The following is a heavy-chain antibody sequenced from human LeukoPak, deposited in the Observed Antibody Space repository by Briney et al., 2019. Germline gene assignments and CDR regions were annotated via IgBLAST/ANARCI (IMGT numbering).Heavy chain of an antibody. CDR3: ARSAAYCGGDCYYHYYYYMDV. J-gene: IGHJ6*03. CDR1: GVSISSSNYY. CDR2: IYYSGTT. Sequence: SETLSLTCTVSGVSISSSNYYWGWIRQPPGKGLEWIGTIYYSGTTYYSPSLRSRATISVDTSNNQFSLELSSVTAADTAVYYCARSAAYCGGDCYYHYYYYMDVWGKGTTVTVSS. V-gene: IGHV4-39*07. D-gene: IGHD2-21*02.